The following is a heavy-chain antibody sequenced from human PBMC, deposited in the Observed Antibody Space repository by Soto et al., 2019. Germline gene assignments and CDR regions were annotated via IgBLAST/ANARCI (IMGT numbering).Heavy chain of an antibody. J-gene: IGHJ6*02. Sequence: QVQLVQSGTEVRKPGASVKVSCKASGFTDYYIHWVRQAPGQGLEWMGWVNPSSGGTNYAQKFQGRVAMTRGTFISTAYMELSRLQSDDTAVYYCAREGSADYGSYGVDVWGQGTTVTVSS. CDR3: AREGSADYGSYGVDV. V-gene: IGHV1-2*02. CDR2: VNPSSGGT. D-gene: IGHD4-17*01. CDR1: GFTDYY.